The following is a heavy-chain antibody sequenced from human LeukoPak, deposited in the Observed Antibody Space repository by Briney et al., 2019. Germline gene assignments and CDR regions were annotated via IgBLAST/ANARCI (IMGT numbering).Heavy chain of an antibody. CDR1: GYTFTGYY. CDR2: INPNSGGT. D-gene: IGHD4-23*01. J-gene: IGHJ5*02. CDR3: ARDNSMHERGWWFDP. Sequence: ASVKVSCKASGYTFTGYYMHWVRQAPGQGLEWMGWINPNSGGTNYAQKFQGRVTMTRDTSISTAYMELSRLRSDDTAVYYCARDNSMHERGWWFDPWGQGALVTVSS. V-gene: IGHV1-2*02.